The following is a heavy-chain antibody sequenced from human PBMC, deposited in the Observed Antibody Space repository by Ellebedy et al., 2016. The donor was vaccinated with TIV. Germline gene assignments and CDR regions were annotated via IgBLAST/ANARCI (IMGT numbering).Heavy chain of an antibody. Sequence: AASVKVSCKPSGYTFTSYDINWVRQAPGQGLEYLGWMQPGSGNTGYAQKFEGRVTMTRDTSTGTAYMELNSLRSKDTAVYYCTVGLFDPWGQGTLVTVSS. D-gene: IGHD3-10*01. CDR3: TVGLFDP. CDR2: MQPGSGNT. V-gene: IGHV1-8*01. CDR1: GYTFTSYD. J-gene: IGHJ5*02.